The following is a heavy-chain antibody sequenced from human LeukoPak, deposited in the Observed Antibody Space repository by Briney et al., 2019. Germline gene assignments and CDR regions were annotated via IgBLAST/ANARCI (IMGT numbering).Heavy chain of an antibody. Sequence: GGSLRLSCAASGFTFSSYAMHWVRQAPGKGLEWVAVISYDGSNKYYADSVKGRFTISRDNSKNTLYLQMNSLRAEDTAVYYCARDSTYWDAFDIWGQGTMVTVSS. CDR1: GFTFSSYA. CDR3: ARDSTYWDAFDI. D-gene: IGHD2-21*01. J-gene: IGHJ3*02. V-gene: IGHV3-30-3*01. CDR2: ISYDGSNK.